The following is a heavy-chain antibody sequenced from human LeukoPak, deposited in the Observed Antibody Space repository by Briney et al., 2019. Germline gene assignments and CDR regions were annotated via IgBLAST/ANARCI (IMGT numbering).Heavy chain of an antibody. J-gene: IGHJ6*03. CDR2: MNPNSGNT. CDR3: ARVVTGPGSNSDGNYDFWSGYAYYYYYMDV. Sequence: ASVKVSCKASGYTFTSYDINWVRQATGQGLEWMGWMNPNSGNTGYAQKFQGRVTMTRNTSISTAYMELSSLRSEDTAVYYCARVVTGPGSNSDGNYDFWSGYAYYYYYMDVWGKGTTVTVSS. CDR1: GYTFTSYD. D-gene: IGHD3-3*01. V-gene: IGHV1-8*01.